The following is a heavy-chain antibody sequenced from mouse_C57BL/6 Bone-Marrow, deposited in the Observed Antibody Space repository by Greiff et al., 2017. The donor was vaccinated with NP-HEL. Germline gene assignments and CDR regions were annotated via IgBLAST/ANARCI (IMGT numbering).Heavy chain of an antibody. D-gene: IGHD1-1*01. V-gene: IGHV6-3*01. Sequence: EVKLVESGGGLVQPGGSMKLSCVASGFTFSNYWMNWVRQSPEKGLEWVAQIRLKSDNYATHYSESVKGRFTISRDDSKSSVYLQMNNLRAEDTGIYYCTIPHYYDGSSYVGFAYWGQGTLVTVSA. J-gene: IGHJ3*01. CDR3: TIPHYYDGSSYVGFAY. CDR1: GFTFSNYW. CDR2: IRLKSDNYAT.